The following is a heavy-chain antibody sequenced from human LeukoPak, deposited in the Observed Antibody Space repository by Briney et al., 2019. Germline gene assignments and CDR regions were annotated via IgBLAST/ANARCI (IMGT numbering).Heavy chain of an antibody. D-gene: IGHD4-17*01. V-gene: IGHV4-34*01. CDR2: IKHSGST. Sequence: PSETLSLTCAVYGGSFSGYYWSWIRQPPGKGLEWIGEIKHSGSTNYNPSLKSRVTISVDTSKNQFSLKLSSVTAADTAVYYCARGYDGDVFYYYYYMDVWGKGTTVTVSS. CDR1: GGSFSGYY. J-gene: IGHJ6*03. CDR3: ARGYDGDVFYYYYYMDV.